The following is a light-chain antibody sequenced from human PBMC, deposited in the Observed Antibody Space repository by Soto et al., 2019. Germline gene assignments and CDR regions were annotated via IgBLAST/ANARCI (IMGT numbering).Light chain of an antibody. CDR3: QQCDSFPRT. Sequence: DIQMTQSPSTLSASVGDRVTITCRASQIISSWLAWYQQKPGKAPKLLIYKASSLESGVPSRFSGSGSGTEFTLTISSLQPDDFATYFCQQCDSFPRTFGQGTKVEIK. V-gene: IGKV1-5*03. CDR1: QIISSW. CDR2: KAS. J-gene: IGKJ1*01.